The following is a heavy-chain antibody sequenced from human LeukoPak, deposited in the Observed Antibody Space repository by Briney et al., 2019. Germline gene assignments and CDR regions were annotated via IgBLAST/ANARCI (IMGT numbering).Heavy chain of an antibody. CDR1: GYTFNNLG. CDR2: TNNNNGNT. D-gene: IGHD2-21*01. J-gene: IGHJ4*02. CDR3: ARDRAVVLVAAPGY. Sequence: ASVKVSCKGSGYTFNNLGTSWVRQAPGQGLEWMGYTNNNNGNTNYAQKFQGRVTMTTDTSTRTAYMELRSLRSDDTAVYYCARDRAVVLVAAPGYWGQGTLVTVSP. V-gene: IGHV1-18*01.